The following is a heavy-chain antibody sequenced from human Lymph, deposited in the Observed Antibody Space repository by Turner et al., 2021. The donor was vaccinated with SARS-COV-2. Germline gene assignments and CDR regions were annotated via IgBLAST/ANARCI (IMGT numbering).Heavy chain of an antibody. J-gene: IGHJ6*02. V-gene: IGHV4-34*01. CDR1: GGSFSGSY. D-gene: IGHD6-19*01. CDR3: ARVVRAVAGTYPIQVYYYYGMDV. Sequence: QVQLQQWGAGLLKPSETLSLPCSVYGGSFSGSYWSWIRQPPRKGLEWIGEVNHSGSTNYNPSLKSRVTISVDTSKNQFSLRLTSVTAADSAVYYCARVVRAVAGTYPIQVYYYYGMDVWGQGTTVTVSS. CDR2: VNHSGST.